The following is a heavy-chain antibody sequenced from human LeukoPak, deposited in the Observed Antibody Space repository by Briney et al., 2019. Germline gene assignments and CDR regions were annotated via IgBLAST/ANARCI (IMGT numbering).Heavy chain of an antibody. J-gene: IGHJ4*02. Sequence: SETLSLTCTVSGGSISSSSYYWGWIRQPPGKGLEWIGEINHSGSTNYNPSLKSRVTISVDTSKNQFSLKLSSVTAADTAVYYCARGRVGWDLDYWGQGTLVTVSS. CDR1: GGSISSSSYY. CDR2: INHSGST. V-gene: IGHV4-39*07. CDR3: ARGRVGWDLDY. D-gene: IGHD6-19*01.